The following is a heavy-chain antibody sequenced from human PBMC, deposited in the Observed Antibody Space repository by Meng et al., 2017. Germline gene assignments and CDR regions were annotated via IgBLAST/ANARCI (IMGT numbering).Heavy chain of an antibody. D-gene: IGHD3-10*01. CDR3: TSGVTMVRGVIIPCGIVY. CDR2: ISSNGGST. CDR1: GFTFSSYA. V-gene: IGHV3-64*01. Sequence: GESLKISCAASGFTFSSYAMHWVRQAPGKGLEYVSAISSNGGSTYYANSVKGRFTISRDNSKNTLYLQMGSLRAEDMAVYYCTSGVTMVRGVIIPCGIVYWGQGTLVTVSS. J-gene: IGHJ4*02.